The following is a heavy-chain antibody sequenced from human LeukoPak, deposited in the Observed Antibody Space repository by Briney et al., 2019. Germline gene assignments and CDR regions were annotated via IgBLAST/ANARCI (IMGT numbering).Heavy chain of an antibody. Sequence: GGSLRLSCAASGFTFSSYNMNWVRQAPGKGLEWVSDISSSGSTIYFADSVKGRFTISRDNAKNSLYLQMNSLRDEDTAVYYCAREKTWIQPVDFWGQGTLVTVSS. D-gene: IGHD5-18*01. CDR3: AREKTWIQPVDF. CDR1: GFTFSSYN. CDR2: ISSSGSTI. J-gene: IGHJ4*02. V-gene: IGHV3-48*02.